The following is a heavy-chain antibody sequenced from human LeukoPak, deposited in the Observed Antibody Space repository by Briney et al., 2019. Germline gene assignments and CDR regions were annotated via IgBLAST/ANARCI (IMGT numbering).Heavy chain of an antibody. V-gene: IGHV4-39*07. CDR3: ARDGGREGYNSDFDY. CDR2: IYYRGTT. Sequence: SETLSLTCTVSGDSITSGSYYWGWVRQPPGKGLEWLGTIYYRGTTYYNPSLKSRVTISVDTSNNQFSLKLSSVTAADTALYYCARDGGREGYNSDFDYWGQGTLVTVSS. J-gene: IGHJ4*02. D-gene: IGHD5-24*01. CDR1: GDSITSGSYY.